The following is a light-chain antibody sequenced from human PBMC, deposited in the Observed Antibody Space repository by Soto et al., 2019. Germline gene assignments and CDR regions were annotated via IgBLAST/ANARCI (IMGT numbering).Light chain of an antibody. J-gene: IGLJ2*01. Sequence: QSVLTQPPSASGTPGQRVTISCSGSSSNIGSNPVNWYQHFPGTAPKLLIYSNNRRPSGVPDRFSGSKSGTSASLAISGLQAEDDPDYYSAAWDDSLNGPVFGGGTKLTVL. CDR3: AAWDDSLNGPV. CDR2: SNN. V-gene: IGLV1-44*01. CDR1: SSNIGSNP.